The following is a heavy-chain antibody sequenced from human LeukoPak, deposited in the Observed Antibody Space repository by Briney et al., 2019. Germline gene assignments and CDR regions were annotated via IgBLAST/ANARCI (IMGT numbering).Heavy chain of an antibody. V-gene: IGHV3-48*04. Sequence: GGSLRLSCAASGFTVSSNTVIWVRQAPGKGLEWVSYISGRGDTIFYADSVKGRFTISRDNARNSLYLQMHSLRAEDTAVYYCARDFWDYGGDYWGQGTLVTVSS. CDR2: ISGRGDTI. J-gene: IGHJ4*02. CDR3: ARDFWDYGGDY. CDR1: GFTVSSNT. D-gene: IGHD4-23*01.